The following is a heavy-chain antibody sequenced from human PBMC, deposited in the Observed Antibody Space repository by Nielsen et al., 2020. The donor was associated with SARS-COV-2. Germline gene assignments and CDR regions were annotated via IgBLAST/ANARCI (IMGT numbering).Heavy chain of an antibody. V-gene: IGHV1-69*04. J-gene: IGHJ5*02. D-gene: IGHD3-16*01. CDR2: IIPILGIA. CDR3: ARDPPYYLSTENWFDP. CDR1: GGTFSSYA. Sequence: SVKVSCKASGGTFSSYAISWVRQAPGQGLEWTGRIIPILGIANYAQKFQGRVTITADKSTSTAYMELSSLRSEDTAVYYCARDPPYYLSTENWFDPWGQGTLVTVSS.